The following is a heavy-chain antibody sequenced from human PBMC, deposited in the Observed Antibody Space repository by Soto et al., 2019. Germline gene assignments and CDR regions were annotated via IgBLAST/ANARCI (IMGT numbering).Heavy chain of an antibody. CDR2: ISSSGSTI. J-gene: IGHJ6*03. CDR3: ARDGIVVVPAAMTRYYYYYMDV. CDR1: GFTFSDYY. D-gene: IGHD2-2*01. V-gene: IGHV3-11*01. Sequence: QVQLVESGGGLVKPGGSLRLSCAASGFTFSDYYMSWIRQAPGKGLEWVSYISSSGSTIYYADSVKGRFTISRDNAKNSLYLQMNSLRAEDTAVYYCARDGIVVVPAAMTRYYYYYMDVWGKGTTVTVSS.